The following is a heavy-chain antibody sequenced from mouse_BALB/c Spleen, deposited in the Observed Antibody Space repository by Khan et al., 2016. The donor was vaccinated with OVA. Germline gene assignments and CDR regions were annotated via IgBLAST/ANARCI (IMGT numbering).Heavy chain of an antibody. J-gene: IGHJ2*01. CDR3: ARTYGSDFDY. D-gene: IGHD1-1*01. CDR2: INPHVGET. CDR1: GYSFTGYF. Sequence: VQLQQPGPELVKPGASVKISCKASGYSFTGYFMNWVMQSHGKSLEWIGRINPHVGETLYNQKFKGKATLTVDESSSTVYMELRSLASEDSAIYYCARTYGSDFDYWGQGTTLTVSS. V-gene: IGHV1-20*02.